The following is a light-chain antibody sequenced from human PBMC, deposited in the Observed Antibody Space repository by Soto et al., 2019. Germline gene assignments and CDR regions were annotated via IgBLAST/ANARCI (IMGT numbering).Light chain of an antibody. CDR3: AAWDDSLIGYV. J-gene: IGLJ1*01. Sequence: QSVLTQPPSASGTPGQRVTISCSGSSSNIGSDYVYWYQQFPGTAPKLLIYRNNQRPSGVPDRFSGSKSGTSASLAISGLRSDDEADTSCAAWDDSLIGYVFGTGTKVTVL. CDR2: RNN. CDR1: SSNIGSDY. V-gene: IGLV1-47*01.